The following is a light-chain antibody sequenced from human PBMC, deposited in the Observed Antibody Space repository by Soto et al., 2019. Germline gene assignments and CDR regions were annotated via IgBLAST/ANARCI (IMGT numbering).Light chain of an antibody. CDR1: SSDVGTYTY. J-gene: IGLJ1*01. Sequence: QSALTQPRSVSGSPGQSVTISCTGTSSDVGTYTYVSWYQQHPGKAPKLIIYDVIKRPSGVPDRFSGSKSGNTASLTISGLQAEDEADYYCCFYAGGSTQVFG. CDR2: DVI. V-gene: IGLV2-11*01. CDR3: CFYAGGSTQV.